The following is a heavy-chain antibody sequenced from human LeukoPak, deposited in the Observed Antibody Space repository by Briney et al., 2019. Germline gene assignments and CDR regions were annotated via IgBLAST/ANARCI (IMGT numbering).Heavy chain of an antibody. CDR2: ISSSSSTI. D-gene: IGHD5-18*01. V-gene: IGHV3-48*04. CDR1: GFTFSSYS. Sequence: PGGSLRLSCAASGFTFSSYSMNWVRQAPGKGLEWVSYISSSSSTIYYADSVKGRFTISRDNAKNSLYLQMNSLRAEDTAVYYCARASGDIVETATTGSYWGQGTLVTVSS. J-gene: IGHJ4*02. CDR3: ARASGDIVETATTGSY.